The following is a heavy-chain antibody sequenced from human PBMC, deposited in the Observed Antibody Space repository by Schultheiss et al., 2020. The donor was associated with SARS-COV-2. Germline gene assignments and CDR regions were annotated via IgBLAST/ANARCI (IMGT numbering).Heavy chain of an antibody. Sequence: SETLSLTCTVSGGSISSGGYYWSWIRQPPGKGLEWIGYMYYSGSTNYNPSLKSRVTISVDTSKNQFSLNLKSVTTADTAFYYCARGLGYCSGNTCYSGVFIVWGQGTLVTVSS. J-gene: IGHJ4*02. CDR2: MYYSGST. V-gene: IGHV4-61*08. CDR3: ARGLGYCSGNTCYSGVFIV. D-gene: IGHD2-15*01. CDR1: GGSISSGGYY.